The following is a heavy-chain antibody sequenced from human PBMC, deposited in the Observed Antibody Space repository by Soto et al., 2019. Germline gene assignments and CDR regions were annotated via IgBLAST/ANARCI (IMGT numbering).Heavy chain of an antibody. V-gene: IGHV3-30-3*01. Sequence: QVQLVESGGGVVQPGRSLRLSCGASGFTFSTYAMHWVRQAPGKGLEWVAVTSYDGSTEYYADSVKGRFTIFRDNSKNALYLQMYGLRAEDTALYYCAREIMAVVDDYAFDIWGQWRLVTVCS. J-gene: IGHJ3*02. CDR2: TSYDGSTE. CDR1: GFTFSTYA. D-gene: IGHD6-19*01. CDR3: AREIMAVVDDYAFDI.